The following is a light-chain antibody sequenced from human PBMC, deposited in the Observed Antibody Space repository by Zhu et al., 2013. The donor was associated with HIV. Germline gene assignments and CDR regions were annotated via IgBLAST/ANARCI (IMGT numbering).Light chain of an antibody. CDR3: QQYSDYSVT. CDR1: QSVSTW. V-gene: IGKV1-5*03. Sequence: DIQMTQSPSTVSASIGDRVTITCRASQSVSTWLAWYQHKPGKAPKLLISKASNLESGVPSRFSASGSGTQFTLTITGLQPDDFATYYCQQYSDYSVTFGGGTKVEMK. CDR2: KAS. J-gene: IGKJ4*01.